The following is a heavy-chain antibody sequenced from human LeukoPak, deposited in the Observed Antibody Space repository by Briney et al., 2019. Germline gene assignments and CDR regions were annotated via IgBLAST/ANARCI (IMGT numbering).Heavy chain of an antibody. CDR2: INPNSGGT. CDR3: ARGYPLSTTAAGTYFQH. V-gene: IGHV1-2*02. D-gene: IGHD6-13*01. J-gene: IGHJ1*01. CDR1: GYTFSGYY. Sequence: APVTVSCKASGYTFSGYYMHWVRQAPGQGLEWMGWINPNSGGTNYAQKFQGRVTMTRDTSISTAYMELSRLRSDDTAVYYCARGYPLSTTAAGTYFQHWGQGTLVTVSA.